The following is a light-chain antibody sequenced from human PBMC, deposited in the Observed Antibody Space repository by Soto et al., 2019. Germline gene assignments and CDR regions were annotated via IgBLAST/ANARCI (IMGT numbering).Light chain of an antibody. CDR2: GAS. CDR1: QSVSSSY. V-gene: IGKV3-20*01. CDR3: QQYGSSPQT. J-gene: IGKJ1*01. Sequence: EIVLTQSPGTLSLSPGERATLSCRASQSVSSSYLAWYQQKPGQATRLLIYGASSRDTGIPDRVSGSGSGTDFTLTISRLEPEDFAVYYCQQYGSSPQTFGQGTKVDIK.